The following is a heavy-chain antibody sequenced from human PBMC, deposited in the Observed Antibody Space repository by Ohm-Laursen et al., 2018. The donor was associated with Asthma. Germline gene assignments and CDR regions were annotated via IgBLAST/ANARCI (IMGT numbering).Heavy chain of an antibody. CDR2: MYYGGTT. CDR1: GGSNSRGHYY. J-gene: IGHJ4*02. Sequence: LSLTCAVSGGSNSRGHYYWTWIRQHTGKGLEWIEYMYYGGTTYYNPSLNSRVAILVDTSKNQFSLKENSVTAADTAVYYCARGVEYDYDSTGYYLDHWGQGTLVTVSS. V-gene: IGHV4-31*11. CDR3: ARGVEYDYDSTGYYLDH. D-gene: IGHD3-22*01.